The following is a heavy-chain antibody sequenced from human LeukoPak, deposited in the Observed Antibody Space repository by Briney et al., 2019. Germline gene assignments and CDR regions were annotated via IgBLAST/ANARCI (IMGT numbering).Heavy chain of an antibody. V-gene: IGHV3-21*01. D-gene: IGHD6-19*01. CDR2: ISSSSSYI. CDR1: GFTFSSYS. J-gene: IGHJ4*02. Sequence: GGSLRLSCAASGFTFSSYSMNWVRQAPGKGLEWVSSISSSSSYIYYADSVKGRFTISRDNAKNSLYLQMNSLRAEDTAVYYCARDILGSSGSFDYWGQGTLVTVSS. CDR3: ARDILGSSGSFDY.